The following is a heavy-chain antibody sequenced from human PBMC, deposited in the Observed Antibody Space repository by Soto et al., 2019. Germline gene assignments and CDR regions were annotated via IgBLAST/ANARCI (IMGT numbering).Heavy chain of an antibody. V-gene: IGHV4-4*07. D-gene: IGHD1-1*01. CDR3: AKEGFYCSDKCTIVIQLESFDR. CDR2: IFPNGST. CDR1: RGYVNTFH. Sequence: SETLSLTCTVSRGYVNTFHLSWVRQPAGKGLEWIGRIFPNGSTDYYPSSKNRVTLSVNTPKTKFSHNPNTVTAADMAVYYSAKEGFYCSDKCTIVIQLESFDRWGQGLPVTVSS. J-gene: IGHJ5*02.